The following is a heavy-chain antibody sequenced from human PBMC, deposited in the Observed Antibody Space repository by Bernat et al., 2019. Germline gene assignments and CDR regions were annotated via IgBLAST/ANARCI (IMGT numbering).Heavy chain of an antibody. CDR3: ARDNPNYFGSGNYIDY. J-gene: IGHJ4*02. Sequence: QVHLMQSGSESKKPGASVRVSCKASGYTFTSYAMNWVRQAPGQGLEWMGRINTNTGNPTYAQGFTGRFVFSLDTSVSAAYLQITNLKAEDTAVYYCARDNPNYFGSGNYIDYWGQGTLVTVS. CDR2: INTNTGNP. CDR1: GYTFTSYA. D-gene: IGHD3-10*01. V-gene: IGHV7-4-1*02.